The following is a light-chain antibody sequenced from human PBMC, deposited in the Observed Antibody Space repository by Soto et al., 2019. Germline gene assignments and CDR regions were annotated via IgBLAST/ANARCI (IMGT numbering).Light chain of an antibody. J-gene: IGLJ2*01. CDR1: SSDVGAYNY. CDR3: SSHTTTNSLI. Sequence: QSALTQPASVSGSPGQSITISCNGTSSDVGAYNYVSWYQHNPGKAPKLMIFDVINRPSGVSYRFSGSKSGNTASLTISGLQAEDEADYYCSSHTTTNSLIFGGGTKLTVL. V-gene: IGLV2-14*03. CDR2: DVI.